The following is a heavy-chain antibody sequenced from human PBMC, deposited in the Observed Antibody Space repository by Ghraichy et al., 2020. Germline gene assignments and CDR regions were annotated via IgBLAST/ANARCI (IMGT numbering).Heavy chain of an antibody. J-gene: IGHJ4*02. Sequence: RGSLRLSCTASGFTFSGAWMTWVRQAPGKGLEWVGRIKSNTYGATTDYAAPVKGRFTISRDDSKNTVYLQMNSLKIEDTGVYYCSAGEAFVWFGELPLDHWGRGTQVTVSS. CDR1: GFTFSGAW. D-gene: IGHD3-10*01. V-gene: IGHV3-15*05. CDR3: SAGEAFVWFGELPLDH. CDR2: IKSNTYGATT.